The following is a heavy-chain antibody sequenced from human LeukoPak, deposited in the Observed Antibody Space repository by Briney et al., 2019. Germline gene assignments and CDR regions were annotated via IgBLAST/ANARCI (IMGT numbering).Heavy chain of an antibody. V-gene: IGHV3-48*01. CDR2: ISTDSSTT. D-gene: IGHD6-19*01. J-gene: IGHJ4*02. CDR3: ANGLAQGMAAQGMAVANRLFEY. Sequence: GGSLRLSCEASGFTFSNYAMNWVRQAPGKGLEWVSYISTDSSTTYYADSVKGRFTISRDNSKNTLYLQMNSLRAEDTAVYYCANGLAQGMAAQGMAVANRLFEYWGQGTLVTVSS. CDR1: GFTFSNYA.